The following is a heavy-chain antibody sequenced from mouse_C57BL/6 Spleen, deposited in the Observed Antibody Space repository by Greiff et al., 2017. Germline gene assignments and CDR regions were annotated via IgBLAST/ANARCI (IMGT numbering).Heavy chain of an antibody. D-gene: IGHD1-1*01. J-gene: IGHJ1*03. CDR2: IHPSDSDT. CDR1: GYTFTSSW. V-gene: IGHV1-74*01. Sequence: QVQLQQPGAELVKPGASVKVSCKASGYTFTSSWMHWVKPRPGPGLEWIGRIHPSDSDTNYNQKFKGKATLTVDNSSSTAYMQLSSLTSEHSSVEYCASSSVVRGYWYFDVWGTGTTVTVSS. CDR3: ASSSVVRGYWYFDV.